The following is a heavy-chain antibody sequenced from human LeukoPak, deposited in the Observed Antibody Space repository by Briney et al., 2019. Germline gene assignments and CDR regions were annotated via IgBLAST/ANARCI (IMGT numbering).Heavy chain of an antibody. CDR3: ASEPRDGYNFVGYYFDY. D-gene: IGHD5-24*01. CDR1: GFTFSSYA. CDR2: ISYDGSNK. Sequence: PGRSLRLSCAASGFTFSSYAMHWVRQAPGKGLEWVAVISYDGSNKYYADSVKGRFTISRDNSKNTLYLQMNSLRAEDTAVYYCASEPRDGYNFVGYYFDYWGQGTLVTVSS. V-gene: IGHV3-30-3*01. J-gene: IGHJ4*02.